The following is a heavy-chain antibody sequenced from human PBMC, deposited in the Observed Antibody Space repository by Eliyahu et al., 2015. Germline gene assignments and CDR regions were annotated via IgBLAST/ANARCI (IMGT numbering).Heavy chain of an antibody. CDR2: IYYSGNT. CDR1: GXXISSYY. Sequence: QVQLQESGPGLVKPSETLSXXCTXXGXXISSYYWSWIRQPPGKGLEWIGXIYYSGNTNYNPSLKSRVTISVDTSKNQFSLKLSSVTAADTAVYYCARVVGYNYGEIDYWGQGTLVTVSS. V-gene: IGHV4-59*01. J-gene: IGHJ4*02. D-gene: IGHD5-18*01. CDR3: ARVVGYNYGEIDY.